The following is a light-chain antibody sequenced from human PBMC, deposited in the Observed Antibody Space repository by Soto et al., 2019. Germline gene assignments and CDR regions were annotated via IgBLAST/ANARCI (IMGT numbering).Light chain of an antibody. J-gene: IGKJ4*01. V-gene: IGKV1-39*01. CDR2: ATS. Sequence: DIQMTQSPSALSASVGDRVTITCRASQSITIYLNWDQQKPGKAPKLLIFATSSLQSGVPSRFSGSGSGTDFTLTISSLHPDDLATYYCQQSLTNPLTFGGGPKVELK. CDR1: QSITIY. CDR3: QQSLTNPLT.